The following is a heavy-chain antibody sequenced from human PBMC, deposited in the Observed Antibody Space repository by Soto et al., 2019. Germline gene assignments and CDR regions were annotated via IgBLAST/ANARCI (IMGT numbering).Heavy chain of an antibody. CDR3: ARDVPLVRGSPNFYYYGMDV. D-gene: IGHD3-10*01. J-gene: IGHJ6*02. V-gene: IGHV4-31*03. CDR1: GGSISSGDYY. Sequence: QVQLQESGPGLVKPSQTLSLTCTVSGGSISSGDYYWSWIRQHPGKGLEWIGYIYYSGSTYYNPSLKSRVTMSVDPSTNQCSLKLTSVTAADTAVYYCARDVPLVRGSPNFYYYGMDVWCQGATVTVSS. CDR2: IYYSGST.